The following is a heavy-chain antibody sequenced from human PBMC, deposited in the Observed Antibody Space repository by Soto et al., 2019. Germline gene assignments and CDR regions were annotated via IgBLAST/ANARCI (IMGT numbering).Heavy chain of an antibody. J-gene: IGHJ6*04. CDR2: IQSGGPT. V-gene: IGHV3-66*01. CDR1: GFTGSSNY. CDR3: ARDDVLCDGGRCYAVPLDV. Sequence: AGSLSLSWTASGFTGSSNYMSWIRQAPGKGLEWVSLIQSGGPTYYADSVKGRFTISRDTSENTLHLQMDSLRAEDTAVYYCARDDVLCDGGRCYAVPLDVWXKGTTVTVSS. D-gene: IGHD2-15*01.